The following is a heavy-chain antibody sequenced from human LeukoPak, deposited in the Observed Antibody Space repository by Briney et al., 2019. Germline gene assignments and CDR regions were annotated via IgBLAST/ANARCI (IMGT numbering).Heavy chain of an antibody. J-gene: IGHJ4*02. D-gene: IGHD6-19*01. V-gene: IGHV3-21*01. Sequence: GGSLRLSCAASGFTFSSYSMNWVRQAPGKGLEWVSSISSSSSYIYYADSVKGRFTISRDSAKNSLYLQMNSLRAEDTAVYYRARDKDGLADYWGQGTLVTVSS. CDR3: ARDKDGLADY. CDR2: ISSSSSYI. CDR1: GFTFSSYS.